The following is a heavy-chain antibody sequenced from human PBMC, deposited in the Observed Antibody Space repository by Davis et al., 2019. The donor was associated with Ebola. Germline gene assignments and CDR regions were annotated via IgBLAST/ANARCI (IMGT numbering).Heavy chain of an antibody. CDR3: ARRQLSSWGDYTNWFDP. J-gene: IGHJ5*02. Sequence: KVSCKGSGYSFTSYWIGWVRQMSGKGLEWMGIIYPGDSDTRYSPSFQGQVTISADKSISTAYLQWSSLKASDTAMYYCARRQLSSWGDYTNWFDPWGQGTLVTVSS. V-gene: IGHV5-51*01. CDR1: GYSFTSYW. D-gene: IGHD4-17*01. CDR2: IYPGDSDT.